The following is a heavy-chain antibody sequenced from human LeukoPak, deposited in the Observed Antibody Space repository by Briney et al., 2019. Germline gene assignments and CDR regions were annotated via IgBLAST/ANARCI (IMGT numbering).Heavy chain of an antibody. CDR1: GYTFTSYD. D-gene: IGHD3-10*02. J-gene: IGHJ6*03. CDR3: ARGVRGVIPTSYYYYYYMDV. V-gene: IGHV1-8*01. Sequence: ASVKVSCKASGYTFTSYDINWVRQATGQGLEWMGWMNPNSGNTGYAQKFQGRVTMTRNTSISTAYMELSSLRSEDTAVYYCARGVRGVIPTSYYYYYYMDVWGKGTTVTVSS. CDR2: MNPNSGNT.